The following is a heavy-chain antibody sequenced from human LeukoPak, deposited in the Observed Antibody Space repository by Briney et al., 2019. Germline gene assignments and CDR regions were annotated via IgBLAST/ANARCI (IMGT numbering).Heavy chain of an antibody. CDR1: GDSVSSNSAA. Sequence: SQTLSLTCAISGDSVSSNSAAWNWIRQSPSRGLEWLGRTYYRSKWYNDYAVSVKSRITINTDTSKNQFSLQLNSVTPEDTGVYYCARALGAEGWFDPWGQGTLVTVSS. J-gene: IGHJ5*02. D-gene: IGHD3-16*01. CDR2: TYYRSKWYN. V-gene: IGHV6-1*01. CDR3: ARALGAEGWFDP.